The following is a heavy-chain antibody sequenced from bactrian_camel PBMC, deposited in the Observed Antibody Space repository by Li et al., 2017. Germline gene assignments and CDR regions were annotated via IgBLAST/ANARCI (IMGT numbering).Heavy chain of an antibody. Sequence: VQLVESGGGSVQAGGSLTLSCVAFGGTYSTYRSYCMGWFRQLPGKEREGLAAIEQDGPTRYTEPAKGRFTIASDSAQNTLYQQMNNLKPEDTAVYYCAASLGAGACHRL. V-gene: IGHV3S57*01. CDR2: IEQDGPT. CDR1: GGTYSTYR. J-gene: IGHJ4*01. D-gene: IGHD7*01.